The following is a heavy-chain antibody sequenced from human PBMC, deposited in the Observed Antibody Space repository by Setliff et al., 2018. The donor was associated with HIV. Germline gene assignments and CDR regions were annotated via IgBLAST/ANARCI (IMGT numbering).Heavy chain of an antibody. CDR1: GFDFSSHA. CDR3: AKRRAGSNTWYHFDT. J-gene: IGHJ4*02. CDR2: ISGHTINV. Sequence: HPGGSLRLSCAASGFDFSSHAMSWVRQAPGKGLEWLSVISGHTINVYYADSVKGRFTISRDNSKNTLYLQLNSLSAEDTAIYYCAKRRAGSNTWYHFDTWGQGTLVTVS. D-gene: IGHD6-13*01. V-gene: IGHV3-23*01.